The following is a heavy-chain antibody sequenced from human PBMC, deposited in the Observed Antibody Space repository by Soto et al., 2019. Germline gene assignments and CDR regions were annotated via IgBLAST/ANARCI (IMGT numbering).Heavy chain of an antibody. Sequence: SLRLSCAASGLTFRNYAMSWVRQAPGKGLEWVSVISGSGGSTYYADSVKGRFTISRDNSKNTLYLQMNSLTAEDTAVYYCAKPNLYCSSTSCYDYWGQGILVTVSS. CDR1: GLTFRNYA. V-gene: IGHV3-23*01. J-gene: IGHJ4*02. CDR3: AKPNLYCSSTSCYDY. D-gene: IGHD2-2*01. CDR2: ISGSGGST.